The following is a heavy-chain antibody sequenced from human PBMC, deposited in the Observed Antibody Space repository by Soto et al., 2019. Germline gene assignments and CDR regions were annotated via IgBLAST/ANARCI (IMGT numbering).Heavy chain of an antibody. V-gene: IGHV4-34*01. Sequence: PSETLSLTCAVYGGSFRGYYWSWIRQPPGKGLEWIGEINHSGSTNYNPSLKSRVTISVDTSKNQFSLKLSSVTAADTAVYYCARLGFEQQLALFDYGMDVWGQGTTVTVSS. CDR3: ARLGFEQQLALFDYGMDV. J-gene: IGHJ6*02. CDR2: INHSGST. D-gene: IGHD6-13*01. CDR1: GGSFRGYY.